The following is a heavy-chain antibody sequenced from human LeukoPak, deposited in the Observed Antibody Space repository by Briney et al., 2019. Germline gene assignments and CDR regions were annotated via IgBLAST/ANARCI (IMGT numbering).Heavy chain of an antibody. V-gene: IGHV4-61*02. CDR2: IYTSGST. D-gene: IGHD5-18*01. CDR3: ARDYRAMGASYAFDI. Sequence: KPSQTLSLTCTVSGGSISSGSYYWSWIRQPAGKGLEWIGRIYTSGSTNYNPSLKSRVTISVDTSKNLFSLKLSSVTAADTAVYYCARDYRAMGASYAFDIWGQGTMVTVSS. CDR1: GGSISSGSYY. J-gene: IGHJ3*02.